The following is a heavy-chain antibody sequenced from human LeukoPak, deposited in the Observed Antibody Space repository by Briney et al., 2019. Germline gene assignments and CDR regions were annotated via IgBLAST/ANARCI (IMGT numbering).Heavy chain of an antibody. CDR2: ISSSSSTI. CDR1: GFTVKDNF. V-gene: IGHV3-11*04. CDR3: ARPHDYGDYTTLRYYFDY. Sequence: PGGSLRLSCAASGFTVKDNFMSWVRQAPGKGLEWVSYISSSSSTIYYADSVKGRFTISRDNAKNSLYLQMNSLRAEDTAVYYCARPHDYGDYTTLRYYFDYWGQGTLVTVSS. J-gene: IGHJ4*02. D-gene: IGHD4-17*01.